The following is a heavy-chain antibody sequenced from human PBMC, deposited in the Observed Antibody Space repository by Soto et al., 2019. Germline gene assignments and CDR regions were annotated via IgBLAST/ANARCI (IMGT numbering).Heavy chain of an antibody. J-gene: IGHJ3*02. V-gene: IGHV1-46*01. CDR1: GYTFTSYY. CDR2: INPSGGST. Sequence: ASVKVSCKASGYTFTSYYMHWVRQAPGQGLEWMGIINPSGGSTSYAQKFQGRVTMTRDTSTSTVYMELSSLRSEDTAVYYCARDYYDRSGPIDAFDIWGQGTMVTVSS. D-gene: IGHD3-22*01. CDR3: ARDYYDRSGPIDAFDI.